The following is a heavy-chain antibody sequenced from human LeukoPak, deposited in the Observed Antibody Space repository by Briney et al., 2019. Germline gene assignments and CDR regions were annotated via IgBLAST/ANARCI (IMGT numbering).Heavy chain of an antibody. CDR1: GFTFSNAW. J-gene: IGHJ4*02. D-gene: IGHD3-16*02. CDR3: TTGPSYDYVWGSYRYTPFDY. Sequence: GGSLRLSCAASGFTFSNAWMSWVRQAPGKGLEWVGRIKSKTDGGTTDYAAPVKGRFTISRDDSKNTLYLQMNSLKTEDTAVYYCTTGPSYDYVWGSYRYTPFDYWGQGTLVTVS. CDR2: IKSKTDGGTT. V-gene: IGHV3-15*01.